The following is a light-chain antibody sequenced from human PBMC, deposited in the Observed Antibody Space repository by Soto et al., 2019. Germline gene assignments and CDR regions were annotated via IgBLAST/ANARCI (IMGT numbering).Light chain of an antibody. V-gene: IGKV1-5*03. CDR1: QSISAW. Sequence: DIQMTQSPSTLSASVGDRVTITCRASQSISAWLAWYQQKPGKAPKLLIYKASSLESGVPSRFSGSGSGTEFTLTISSLQHDDFATYYCQQYNNYGSWTFGQGTKVEIK. CDR3: QQYNNYGSWT. J-gene: IGKJ1*01. CDR2: KAS.